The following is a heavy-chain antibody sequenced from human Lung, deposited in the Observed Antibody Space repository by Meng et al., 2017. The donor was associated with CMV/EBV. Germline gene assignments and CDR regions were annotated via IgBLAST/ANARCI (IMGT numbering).Heavy chain of an antibody. CDR1: GFNFRTYG. CDR3: ARDVSPRSSAYFAIYYFYALDV. D-gene: IGHD2-21*01. V-gene: IGHV3-21*01. Sequence: GGSXRLXCAASGFNFRTYGMHWVRQAPGKGLEWVSSISSSGTYIYYADSVKGRFTISRDNAQNSLYLQMNSLRAEDTAVYYCARDVSPRSSAYFAIYYFYALDVXGQGTTVTVSS. J-gene: IGHJ6*02. CDR2: ISSSGTYI.